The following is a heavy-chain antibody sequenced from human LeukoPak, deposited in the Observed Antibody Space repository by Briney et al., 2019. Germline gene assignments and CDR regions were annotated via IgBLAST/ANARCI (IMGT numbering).Heavy chain of an antibody. CDR2: IYYSGST. V-gene: IGHV4-39*07. CDR3: ARDLSGYDSSGYYTGYIDY. Sequence: PSETLSLTCTVSGGSISSSSYYWGWIRQPPGKGLEWIGSIYYSGSTYYNPSLKSRVTISVDTSKNQFSLKLSSVTAADTAVYYCARDLSGYDSSGYYTGYIDYWGQGTLVTVSS. CDR1: GGSISSSSYY. D-gene: IGHD3-22*01. J-gene: IGHJ4*02.